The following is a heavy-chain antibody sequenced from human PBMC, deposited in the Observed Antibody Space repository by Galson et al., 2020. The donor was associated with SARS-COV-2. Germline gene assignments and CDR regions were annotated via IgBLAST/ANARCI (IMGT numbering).Heavy chain of an antibody. V-gene: IGHV3-30*04. J-gene: IGHJ4*02. D-gene: IGHD6-19*01. CDR2: ISYDGSNK. Sequence: GGSLRLSCAASGFTFSSYAMHWVRQAPGKGLEWVAVISYDGSNKYYADSVKGRFTISRDNSKNTLYLQMNSLRAEDTAVYYCARESGGGLVAPISCIAVAGTRFDYWGQGTLVTVSS. CDR3: ARESGGGLVAPISCIAVAGTRFDY. CDR1: GFTFSSYA.